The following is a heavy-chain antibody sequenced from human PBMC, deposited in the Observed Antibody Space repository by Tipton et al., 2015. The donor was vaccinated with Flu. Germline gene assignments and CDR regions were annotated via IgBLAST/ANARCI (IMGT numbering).Heavy chain of an antibody. CDR1: GFTFSSYA. V-gene: IGHV3-23*01. J-gene: IGHJ6*02. CDR3: AKDEEYSSSSGHFLYYYYGMDV. D-gene: IGHD6-6*01. CDR2: ISGSGGST. Sequence: SLRLSCAASGFTFSSYAMSWVRQAPGKGLEWVSAISGSGGSTYYADSVKGRFTISRDNSKNTLYLQMNSLRAEDTAVYYCAKDEEYSSSSGHFLYYYYGMDVWGQGTTVTVSS.